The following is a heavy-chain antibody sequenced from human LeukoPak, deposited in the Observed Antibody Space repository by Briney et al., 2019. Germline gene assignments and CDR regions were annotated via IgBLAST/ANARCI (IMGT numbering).Heavy chain of an antibody. CDR2: IYYSGST. J-gene: IGHJ4*02. CDR1: GGSISSHY. Sequence: SETLSLTCTVSGGSISSHYWSWIRQPPGKGLEWIGYIYYSGSTNYNPSLKSRVTISVDTSKNQFSLKLSSVTAADTAVYYCARRVGASGDLDYWGQGTLVTVSS. V-gene: IGHV4-59*11. D-gene: IGHD1-26*01. CDR3: ARRVGASGDLDY.